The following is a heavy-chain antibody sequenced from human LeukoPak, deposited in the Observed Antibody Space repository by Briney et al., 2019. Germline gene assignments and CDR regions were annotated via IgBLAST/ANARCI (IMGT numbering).Heavy chain of an antibody. V-gene: IGHV3-53*01. Sequence: GGSLRLSCAASGFTVSSNYMSWVRQAPGKGLEWVSVIYSGGSTYYADSVKGRFTISRDNSKNTLYLQMNSLRAEDTAVYYCAREVLWFGELTSYGMDVWGKGTTVIVSS. CDR2: IYSGGST. J-gene: IGHJ6*04. CDR3: AREVLWFGELTSYGMDV. CDR1: GFTVSSNY. D-gene: IGHD3-10*01.